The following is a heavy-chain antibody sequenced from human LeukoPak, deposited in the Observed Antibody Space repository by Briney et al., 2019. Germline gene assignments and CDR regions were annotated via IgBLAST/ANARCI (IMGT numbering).Heavy chain of an antibody. D-gene: IGHD6-19*01. V-gene: IGHV3-48*03. J-gene: IGHJ6*03. CDR1: GFTSSSYE. CDR3: AKVAYSSGWDVKYYYYYMDV. CDR2: ISSSGSTI. Sequence: GGSLRLSCAASGFTSSSYEMNWVRQAPGKGLEWVSYISSSGSTIYYADSVKGRFTISRDNSKNTLYLQMNSLRAEDTAVYYCAKVAYSSGWDVKYYYYYMDVWGKGTTVTISS.